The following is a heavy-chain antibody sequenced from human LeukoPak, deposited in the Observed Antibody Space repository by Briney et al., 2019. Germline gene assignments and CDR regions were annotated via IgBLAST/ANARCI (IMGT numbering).Heavy chain of an antibody. Sequence: SVKVSCKASGGTFSSYAISWVRQAPGQGLEWMGGIIPIFGTANYAQKFQGRVTITADESTSTAHMELSSLRSEDTAVYYCAILETTPRYYFDYWGQGTLVTVSS. CDR2: IIPIFGTA. CDR1: GGTFSSYA. D-gene: IGHD1-1*01. V-gene: IGHV1-69*01. J-gene: IGHJ4*02. CDR3: AILETTPRYYFDY.